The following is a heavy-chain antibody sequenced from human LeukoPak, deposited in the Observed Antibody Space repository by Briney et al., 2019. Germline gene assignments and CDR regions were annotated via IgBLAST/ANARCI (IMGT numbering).Heavy chain of an antibody. CDR3: ARGRYCSGGSCSFDP. CDR2: INHSGST. CDR1: GGSFSGYY. V-gene: IGHV4-34*01. Sequence: SETLSLTCAVYGGSFSGYYWSWIRQPPGKGLEWIGEINHSGSTNYNPCLKSRVTISVDTSKNQFSLKLSSVTAADTAVYYCARGRYCSGGSCSFDPWGQGTLVTVSS. D-gene: IGHD2-15*01. J-gene: IGHJ5*02.